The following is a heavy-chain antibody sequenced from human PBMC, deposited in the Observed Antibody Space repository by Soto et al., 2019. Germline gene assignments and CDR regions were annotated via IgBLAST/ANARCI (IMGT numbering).Heavy chain of an antibody. Sequence: QVQLQESGPGLVKPSQTLSLTCTVSGGSNSSGDCYWSWIRQPPGKGLEWIACIYYSGSPYPNPSLKARVSISGYTSKTRFSLKLRFVSAADTAVYYCARESYCAGSGTLPWGPRQYYYYYLDVWGQGTTVTVSS. V-gene: IGHV4-30-4*01. CDR3: ARESYCAGSGTLPWGPRQYYYYYLDV. CDR2: IYYSGSP. J-gene: IGHJ6*02. CDR1: GGSNSSGDCY. D-gene: IGHD3-10*01.